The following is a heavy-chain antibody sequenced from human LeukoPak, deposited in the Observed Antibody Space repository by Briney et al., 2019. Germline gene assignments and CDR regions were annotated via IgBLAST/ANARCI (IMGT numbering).Heavy chain of an antibody. D-gene: IGHD3-16*01. Sequence: ASVKVSCKASGYTFTSYYMHWVRQAPGQGLEWMGIINPSGGSTSYAQKFQGRVTMTRDTSTSTVYMELSSLRFDDTAVYYCAREGLGELTLDYWGQGTLVTVSS. J-gene: IGHJ4*02. CDR3: AREGLGELTLDY. CDR2: INPSGGST. V-gene: IGHV1-46*01. CDR1: GYTFTSYY.